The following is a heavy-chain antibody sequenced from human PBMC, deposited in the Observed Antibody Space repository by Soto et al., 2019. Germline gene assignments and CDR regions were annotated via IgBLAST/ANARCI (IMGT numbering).Heavy chain of an antibody. CDR1: GGSISSGGRY. D-gene: IGHD2-21*02. J-gene: IGHJ6*02. Sequence: QVQLQESGPGLVKPSQTLSLTCTVSGGSISSGGRYWNWMRQNPGKGLEWIGYIHYSGTAHYKPSLESRVTISIDTSADQFYLDMKSVTAADTAVYYCARDWTVGVYCYGLDVLGRGTTVTVSS. CDR2: IHYSGTA. CDR3: ARDWTVGVYCYGLDV. V-gene: IGHV4-31*03.